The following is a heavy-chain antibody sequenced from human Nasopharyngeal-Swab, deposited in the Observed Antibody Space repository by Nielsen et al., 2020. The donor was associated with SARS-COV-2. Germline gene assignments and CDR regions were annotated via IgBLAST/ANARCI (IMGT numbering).Heavy chain of an antibody. D-gene: IGHD3-22*01. CDR1: GGSISTYY. CDR2: NHSSGTT. CDR3: ARDHSYYDSNGYYFDY. V-gene: IGHV4-59*01. Sequence: SDTLSLTCTVSGGSISTYYWSWIRQPPGKGLEWIGYNHSSGTTNYNHSLKSRVTISVDTSKNQFSLKLSSVTAADTAVYYCARDHSYYDSNGYYFDYWGLGTLVTVSS. J-gene: IGHJ4*02.